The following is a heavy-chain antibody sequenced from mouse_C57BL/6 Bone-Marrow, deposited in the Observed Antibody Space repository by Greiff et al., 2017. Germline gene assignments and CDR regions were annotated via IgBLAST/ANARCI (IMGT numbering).Heavy chain of an antibody. V-gene: IGHV3-6*01. J-gene: IGHJ1*03. CDR2: ISYDGSN. D-gene: IGHD1-1*01. CDR1: GYSITSGYY. CDR3: AREENYYGSRNWYFDV. Sequence: ESGPGLVKPSQSLSLTCSVTGYSITSGYYWNWIRQFPGNKLEWMGYISYDGSNNYNPSLKNRISITRDTSKNQFFLKLNSVTTEDTATYYCAREENYYGSRNWYFDVWGTGTTVTVSS.